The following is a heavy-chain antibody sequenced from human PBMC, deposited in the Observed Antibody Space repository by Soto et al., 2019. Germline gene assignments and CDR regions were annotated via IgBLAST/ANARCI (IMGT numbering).Heavy chain of an antibody. CDR2: VSPGGDVS. J-gene: IGHJ3*01. V-gene: IGHV3-23*01. Sequence: LILSCAASGFTFSRFVMKWFRQAPVKGLEWVSTVSPGGDVSHYTDSVKGRFTISRDNSRRTLHLQMDSLRAEDAAVYFCVRRAITATNNRGAFDVWGQGTVVTVSS. D-gene: IGHD1-20*01. CDR3: VRRAITATNNRGAFDV. CDR1: GFTFSRFV.